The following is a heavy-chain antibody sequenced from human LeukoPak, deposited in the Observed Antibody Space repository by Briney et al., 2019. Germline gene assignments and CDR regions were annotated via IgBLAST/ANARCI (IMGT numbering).Heavy chain of an antibody. J-gene: IGHJ5*02. CDR3: ARLGYYGSGSPP. CDR2: INHSGST. V-gene: IGHV4-34*01. Sequence: SETLSLTYAVYGGSFSGYYWSWIRQPPGRGLGWIGEINHSGSTNYNPSLKSRVTISVDTSKNQFSLKLSSVTAADTAVYYCARLGYYGSGSPPWGQGTLVTVSS. CDR1: GGSFSGYY. D-gene: IGHD3-10*01.